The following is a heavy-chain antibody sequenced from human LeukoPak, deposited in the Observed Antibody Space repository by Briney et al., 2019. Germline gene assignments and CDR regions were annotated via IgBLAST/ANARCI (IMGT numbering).Heavy chain of an antibody. CDR2: ISGSGGST. CDR1: GFTVSSND. V-gene: IGHV3-23*01. CDR3: AKDQVTGEIWFGEHQLSY. D-gene: IGHD3-10*01. Sequence: PGGSLRLSCAASGFTVSSNDMSWVRQAPGKGLEWVSAISGSGGSTYYADSVKGRFTISRDNSKNTLYLQMNSLRAEDTAVYYCAKDQVTGEIWFGEHQLSYWGQGTLVTVSS. J-gene: IGHJ4*02.